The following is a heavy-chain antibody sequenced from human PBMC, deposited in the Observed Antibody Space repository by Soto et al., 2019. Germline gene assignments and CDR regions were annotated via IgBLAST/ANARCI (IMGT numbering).Heavy chain of an antibody. CDR3: ARLDYDFLPDY. J-gene: IGHJ4*02. Sequence: QLQLVESGGGLVKPGGSLRLSCAASGFTFSDYYMGWIRQAPGKGLEWVSYISNGGTTIYYADSVMGRFTISRDNAKNSLDVQMSSLRAEDAAVYYCARLDYDFLPDYWGQGTLVTVSS. D-gene: IGHD3-3*01. V-gene: IGHV3-11*01. CDR2: ISNGGTTI. CDR1: GFTFSDYY.